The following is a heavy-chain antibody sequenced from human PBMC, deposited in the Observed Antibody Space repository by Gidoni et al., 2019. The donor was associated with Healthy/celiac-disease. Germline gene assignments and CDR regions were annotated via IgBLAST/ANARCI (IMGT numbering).Heavy chain of an antibody. V-gene: IGHV3-23*01. CDR2: ISGSGGST. CDR1: GFPFSSYA. J-gene: IGHJ6*03. Sequence: EVQLLESGGGLVQPGGSLRLSCAASGFPFSSYAMSWVRQAPGKGLEWVSAISGSGGSTYYADSVKGRFTISRDNSKNTLYLQMNSLRAEDTAVYYCAKDHAAAGPYYDYYMDVWGKGTTVTVSS. CDR3: AKDHAAAGPYYDYYMDV. D-gene: IGHD6-13*01.